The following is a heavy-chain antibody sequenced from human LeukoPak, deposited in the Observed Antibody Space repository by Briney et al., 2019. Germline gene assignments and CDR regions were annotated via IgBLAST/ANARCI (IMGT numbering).Heavy chain of an antibody. CDR3: ARDSPDCSSTSCYRGDNWFDP. CDR2: IYYSGST. D-gene: IGHD2-2*01. V-gene: IGHV4-59*12. CDR1: GGSISSYY. Sequence: SETLSLTCTVSGGSISSYYWSWIRQPPGKGLEWIGYIYYSGSTNYNPSLKSRVTISVDTSKNQFSLKLSSVTAADTAVYYCARDSPDCSSTSCYRGDNWFDPWGQGTLVTVSS. J-gene: IGHJ5*02.